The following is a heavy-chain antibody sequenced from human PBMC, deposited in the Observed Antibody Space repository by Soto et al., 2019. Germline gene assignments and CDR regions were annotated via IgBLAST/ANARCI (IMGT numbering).Heavy chain of an antibody. CDR2: IVVASGNT. D-gene: IGHD3-10*01. CDR3: AASKGDAADGFDI. CDR1: GFTFTSSG. J-gene: IGHJ3*02. Sequence: QMQLVQSGPEVKKPGTSVKVSCKTSGFTFTSSGVQWVRQARGQRLEWIGWIVVASGNTNYAQKFQERVTITRDMSTSTAYMELSSLRSEDTAVYYGAASKGDAADGFDIWGQGTMVTVSS. V-gene: IGHV1-58*01.